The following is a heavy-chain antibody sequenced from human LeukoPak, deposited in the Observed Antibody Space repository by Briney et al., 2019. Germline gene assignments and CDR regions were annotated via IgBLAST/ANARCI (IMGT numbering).Heavy chain of an antibody. CDR2: IIPIFGTA. D-gene: IGHD4-17*01. CDR1: GGTFSSYA. J-gene: IGHJ4*02. CDR3: ARVNLYGDYEGGFDY. Sequence: SVKVSCKASGGTFSSYAISWVRQAPGQGLEWMGGIIPIFGTANYAQKFQGRVTITTDESTSTAYMELSSLRSEDTAVYYCARVNLYGDYEGGFDYWGQGTLVTASS. V-gene: IGHV1-69*05.